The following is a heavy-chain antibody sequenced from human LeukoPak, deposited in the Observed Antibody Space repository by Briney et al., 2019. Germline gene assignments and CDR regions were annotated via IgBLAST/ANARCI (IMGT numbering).Heavy chain of an antibody. CDR1: TGSINSYY. CDR2: IYTTGTT. J-gene: IGHJ4*02. Sequence: PSETLSLTCTVSTGSINSYYWGGVRQPAGKGLEWVGRIYTTGTTNYSPSLKSRLSMSVDTSKNQFSLTLRSATAADTAVYYCGRQGYTASYYFLDYWSQGTLVTVSS. V-gene: IGHV4-4*07. D-gene: IGHD1-26*01. CDR3: GRQGYTASYYFLDY.